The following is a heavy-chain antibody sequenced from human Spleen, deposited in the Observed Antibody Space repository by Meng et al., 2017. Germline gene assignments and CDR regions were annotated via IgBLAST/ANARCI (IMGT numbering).Heavy chain of an antibody. CDR1: GGSISISNW. Sequence: VWGTVLVKPSGTLSLTCAVSGGSISISNWWSWVRQSPGKGLEWIGEIYDGGSTNYNPSLKSRVTISVDKSKNQFSLKLSSVTAADTAVYYCARVGSSSWFVADWGQGTLVTVSS. J-gene: IGHJ4*02. D-gene: IGHD6-13*01. CDR3: ARVGSSSWFVAD. V-gene: IGHV4-4*02. CDR2: IYDGGST.